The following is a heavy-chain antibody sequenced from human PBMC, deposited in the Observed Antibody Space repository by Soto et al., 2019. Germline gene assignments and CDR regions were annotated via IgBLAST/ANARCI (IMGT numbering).Heavy chain of an antibody. CDR1: GYTFTAYS. CDR3: GRVRDCFEWGCFDS. J-gene: IGHJ4*02. V-gene: IGHV1-3*01. Sequence: QVQLVQSGAGLRKPGASVKIACKASGYTFTAYSIHWVRQAPGQSLEWMGWINAGNGDTKSSQRFQGRVTLTTDTSASTSYMELNTLASEDSAVYFWGRVRDCFEWGCFDSWGQGTLVTVSS. CDR2: INAGNGDT. D-gene: IGHD3-3*01.